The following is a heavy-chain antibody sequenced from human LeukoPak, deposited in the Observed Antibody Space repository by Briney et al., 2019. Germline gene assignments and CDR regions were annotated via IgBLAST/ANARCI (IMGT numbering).Heavy chain of an antibody. CDR1: GFTFSSYW. CDR2: IKQDGSEK. CDR3: ATANSYGPVPFDY. D-gene: IGHD5-18*01. J-gene: IGHJ4*02. Sequence: GGSLRLSCAASGFTFSSYWMSWVRQAPGKGLEWVANIKQDGSEKYYVDSVKGRFTISRDNAKNSLYLQMNSLRAEDTAVYYCATANSYGPVPFDYWGQGTLVTVSS. V-gene: IGHV3-7*01.